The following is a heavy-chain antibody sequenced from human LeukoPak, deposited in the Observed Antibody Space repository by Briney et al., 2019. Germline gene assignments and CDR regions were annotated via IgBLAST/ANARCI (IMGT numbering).Heavy chain of an antibody. Sequence: PGWSLRLSCAASGFTFDNFGMYWFRQAPGRGLEWVTAISWNSNNIAYADSVKGRFTLSRDNAKNSLYLQMNSLRTEGTALYYCAKGISSSWIHGLDYWGQGTLVTVSS. CDR2: ISWNSNNI. V-gene: IGHV3-9*01. J-gene: IGHJ4*02. D-gene: IGHD6-13*01. CDR1: GFTFDNFG. CDR3: AKGISSSWIHGLDY.